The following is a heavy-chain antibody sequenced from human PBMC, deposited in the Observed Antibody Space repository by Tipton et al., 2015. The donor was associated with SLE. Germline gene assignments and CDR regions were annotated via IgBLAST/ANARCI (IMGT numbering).Heavy chain of an antibody. CDR2: IYYSGST. CDR3: ARDGYSYPFDY. Sequence: TLSLTCTVSGGSISSYYWSWIRQPPGKGLEWIGYIYYSGSTNYNPSLKSRVTISVDTSKNQFSLKLSSVTAADTAAYYCARDGYSYPFDYWGQGTRVTVSS. CDR1: GGSISSYY. V-gene: IGHV4-59*01. D-gene: IGHD5-18*01. J-gene: IGHJ4*02.